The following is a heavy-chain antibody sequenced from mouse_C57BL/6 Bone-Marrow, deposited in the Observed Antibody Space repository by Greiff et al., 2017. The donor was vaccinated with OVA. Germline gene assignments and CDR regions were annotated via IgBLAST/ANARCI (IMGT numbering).Heavy chain of an antibody. D-gene: IGHD2-3*01. V-gene: IGHV1-19*01. Sequence: EVKLQESGPVLVKPGASVKMSCKASGYTFTDYYMNWVKQSHGKSLEWIGVINPYNGGTSYNQKFKGKATLTVDKSSSTAYMELNSLTSEDSAVYYCARSGWLLRGYWGQGTTLTVSS. CDR2: INPYNGGT. CDR3: ARSGWLLRGY. J-gene: IGHJ2*01. CDR1: GYTFTDYY.